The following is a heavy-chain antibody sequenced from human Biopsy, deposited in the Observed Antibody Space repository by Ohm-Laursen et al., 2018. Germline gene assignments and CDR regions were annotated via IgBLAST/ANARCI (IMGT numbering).Heavy chain of an antibody. CDR1: GDSISSYY. CDR2: VYYTGST. V-gene: IGHV4-59*01. CDR3: ARDRGYYSDRTVPGYFDL. Sequence: GTLSFTSPVSGDSISSYYWSWIRPPPGRGLQWIGYVYYTGSTDYNPSLQSRVTISADTSKNHFFLRLRSVTPADTAIYYCARDRGYYSDRTVPGYFDLWGRGTLVTVSS. D-gene: IGHD3-22*01. J-gene: IGHJ2*01.